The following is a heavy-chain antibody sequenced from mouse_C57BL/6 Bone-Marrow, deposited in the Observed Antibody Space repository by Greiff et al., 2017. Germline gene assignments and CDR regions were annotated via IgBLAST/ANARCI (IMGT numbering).Heavy chain of an antibody. J-gene: IGHJ4*01. CDR3: TRRGQLRLYYYAMDC. Sequence: EVQLQESGEGLVKPGGSLKLSCAASGFTFSSYAMSWVRQTPEKRLEWVAYISSGGDYIYYADTVKGRFTISRDNARNTQYLQLSSLKSEDTAMYYCTRRGQLRLYYYAMDCWGQGTAVAVSS. CDR1: GFTFSSYA. CDR2: ISSGGDYI. V-gene: IGHV5-9-1*02. D-gene: IGHD3-2*02.